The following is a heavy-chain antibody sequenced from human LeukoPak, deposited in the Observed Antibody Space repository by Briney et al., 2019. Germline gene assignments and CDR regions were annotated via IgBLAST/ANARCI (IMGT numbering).Heavy chain of an antibody. CDR1: GCTFTSYD. J-gene: IGHJ5*02. Sequence: ASVKVSCKASGCTFTSYDINWVRQATGQGLEWMGWMNPNSGNTGYAQKFQGRVTMTRNTSISTAYMELSSLRSEDTAVYYCARDLLPATNWFDPWGQGTLVTVSS. CDR2: MNPNSGNT. V-gene: IGHV1-8*01. CDR3: ARDLLPATNWFDP. D-gene: IGHD2-2*01.